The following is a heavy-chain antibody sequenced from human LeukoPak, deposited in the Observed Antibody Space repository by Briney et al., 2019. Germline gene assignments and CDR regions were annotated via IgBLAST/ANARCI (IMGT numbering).Heavy chain of an antibody. CDR3: AKASIGSFTYGMDV. V-gene: IGHV3-30*18. D-gene: IGHD2/OR15-2a*01. J-gene: IGHJ6*02. Sequence: GGSLRLSCAASGFTFSSYGMHWVRQAPGKGLEWVAVISYDGSNKYYADSVKGRFTISRDNSKNTLYLQMNSLRAEDTTVYYCAKASIGSFTYGMDVWSQGTTVTVSS. CDR2: ISYDGSNK. CDR1: GFTFSSYG.